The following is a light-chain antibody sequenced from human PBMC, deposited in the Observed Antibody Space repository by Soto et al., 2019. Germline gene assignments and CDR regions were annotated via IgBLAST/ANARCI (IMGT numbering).Light chain of an antibody. V-gene: IGKV1-5*01. CDR3: QQYNSYWT. J-gene: IGKJ1*01. CDR1: QSISSW. CDR2: DAS. Sequence: DIQMTQSPSTLSASVGDRVTITCRASQSISSWLAWYQQKPGKAPKLLIYDASSLESGVPSRFSGSGSGTEFTLTISSLQPDDFATYYCQQYNSYWTFGHGTKVDSK.